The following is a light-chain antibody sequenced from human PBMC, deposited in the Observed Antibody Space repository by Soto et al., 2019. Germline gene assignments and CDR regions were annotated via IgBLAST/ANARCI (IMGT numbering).Light chain of an antibody. CDR3: QQYGSLSYT. Sequence: EIVLTQSPDTLSLSPGQRATLSCRASQSLSTTDLVWYQQKSGQPPRLVIHGTFSTASGIPGRFSGSGSETDFTLTISRLEPEDSAVYYCQQYGSLSYTFGRGTRLEI. CDR1: QSLSTTD. V-gene: IGKV3-20*01. CDR2: GTF. J-gene: IGKJ5*01.